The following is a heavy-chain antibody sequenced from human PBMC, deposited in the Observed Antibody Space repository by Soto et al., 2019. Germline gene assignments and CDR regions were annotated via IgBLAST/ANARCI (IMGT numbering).Heavy chain of an antibody. CDR1: GYTFTTYG. J-gene: IGHJ4*02. CDR3: ATGWFGEFVYYFDY. Sequence: ASVKVSCKASGYTFTTYGISWVRQAPGQGLEWMGWMNPNSGNTGYAQKFQGRVTMTRNTSISTAYMELSSLRSEDTAVYYCATGWFGEFVYYFDYWGQGTLVTVSS. CDR2: MNPNSGNT. V-gene: IGHV1-8*02. D-gene: IGHD3-10*01.